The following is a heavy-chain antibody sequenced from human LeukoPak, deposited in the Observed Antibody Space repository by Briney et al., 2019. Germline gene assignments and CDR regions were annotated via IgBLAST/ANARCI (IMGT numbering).Heavy chain of an antibody. CDR2: ISSSGSTI. D-gene: IGHD2-2*02. J-gene: IGHJ6*02. CDR3: ARDRVPAAILPYYGMDV. Sequence: GGSLRLSCAASGFTFSSYWMSWVRQAPGKGLEWVSYISSSGSTIYYADSVKGRFTISRDNAKNSLYLQMSSLRAEDTAVYYCARDRVPAAILPYYGMDVWGQGTTVTVSS. CDR1: GFTFSSYW. V-gene: IGHV3-48*04.